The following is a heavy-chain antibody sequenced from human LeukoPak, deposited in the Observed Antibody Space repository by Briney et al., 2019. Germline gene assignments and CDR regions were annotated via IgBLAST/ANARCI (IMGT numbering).Heavy chain of an antibody. CDR2: MNPNSGNT. Sequence: PWASVKVSCKASGYTFTSYDINWVRQATGQGLEWMGWMNPNSGNTGYAQKFEGRVTMTRNTSIRTAYMELSSLRSEDTAVYYCASSRGSGSDAFDIWGQGTMVTVSS. J-gene: IGHJ3*02. CDR3: ASSRGSGSDAFDI. V-gene: IGHV1-8*01. D-gene: IGHD3-10*01. CDR1: GYTFTSYD.